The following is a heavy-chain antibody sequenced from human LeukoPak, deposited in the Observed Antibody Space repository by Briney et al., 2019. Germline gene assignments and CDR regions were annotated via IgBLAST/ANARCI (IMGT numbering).Heavy chain of an antibody. CDR2: IIPIFGTA. D-gene: IGHD1-1*01. CDR3: ARGYRRGFDY. V-gene: IGHV1-69*13. CDR1: GGTFSSYA. J-gene: IGHJ4*02. Sequence: SVKVSCKASGGTFSSYAISWVRQAPGQGLEWMGGIIPIFGTASYAQKFQGRVTITADESTSTAYMELSSLRAEDTALYHCARGYRRGFDYWGQGTLVTVSS.